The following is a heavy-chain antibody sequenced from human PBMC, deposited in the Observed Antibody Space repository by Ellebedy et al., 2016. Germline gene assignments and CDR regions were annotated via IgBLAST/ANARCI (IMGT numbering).Heavy chain of an antibody. CDR2: ISYDGSNK. V-gene: IGHV3-30-3*01. CDR3: ARESGYYGSGSYYIPFDY. D-gene: IGHD3-10*01. CDR1: GFTFSSYA. Sequence: GESLKISXAASGFTFSSYAMHWVRQAPGKGLEWVAVISYDGSNKYYADSVKGRFIISRDNSKNTLYLQMNSLRAEDTAVYYCARESGYYGSGSYYIPFDYWGQGTLVTVSS. J-gene: IGHJ4*02.